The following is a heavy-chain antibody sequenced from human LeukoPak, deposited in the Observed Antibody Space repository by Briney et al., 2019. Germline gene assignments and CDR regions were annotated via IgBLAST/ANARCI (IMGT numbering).Heavy chain of an antibody. Sequence: SGGSLRLSCAASGFTFSSYAMSWVRQARGKGLEWVSAISGSGGSTYYADSVKGRFTISRDNSKNTLYLQMNSLRAEDTAVYYCAKALLVVVPAAMGVAFDTWGQGTMVTVSS. CDR2: ISGSGGST. J-gene: IGHJ3*02. CDR1: GFTFSSYA. V-gene: IGHV3-23*01. CDR3: AKALLVVVPAAMGVAFDT. D-gene: IGHD2-2*01.